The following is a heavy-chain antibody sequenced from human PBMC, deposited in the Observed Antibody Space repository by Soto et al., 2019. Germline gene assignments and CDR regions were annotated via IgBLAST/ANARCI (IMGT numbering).Heavy chain of an antibody. J-gene: IGHJ6*02. D-gene: IGHD3-10*01. Sequence: SETLSLTCTVSGGSVSSGDCFWSWLRQSPGKRLEWIAYIYYSGSTNYNPSLKSRATISVDTSKSQVSLTLTSMTAADAALYYCARSPNYYYYGFDVWGQGTAVTVSS. CDR3: ARSPNYYYYGFDV. CDR2: IYYSGST. CDR1: GGSVSSGDCF. V-gene: IGHV4-61*08.